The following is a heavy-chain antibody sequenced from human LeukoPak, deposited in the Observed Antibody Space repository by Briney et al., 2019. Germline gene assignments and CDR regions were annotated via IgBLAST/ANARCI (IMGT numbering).Heavy chain of an antibody. J-gene: IGHJ4*02. D-gene: IGHD3-22*01. CDR2: IKQDGSDK. Sequence: GGSLRLSCAASGFTFSSYWMTWVRQAPGKGLEWVANIKQDGSDKYYVDSVKGRFTISRDNGKNSLYLHMSSLRAEDTAVYYCARSLGYDSSGYYSGLIDSWGQGALVTVSS. CDR3: ARSLGYDSSGYYSGLIDS. V-gene: IGHV3-7*05. CDR1: GFTFSSYW.